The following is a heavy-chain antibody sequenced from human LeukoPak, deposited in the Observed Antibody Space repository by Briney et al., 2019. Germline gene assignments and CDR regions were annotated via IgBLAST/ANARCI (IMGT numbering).Heavy chain of an antibody. CDR3: ARWYYYDSSGYYPDYYYYGMDV. V-gene: IGHV1-69*01. CDR1: GGTFSSYA. D-gene: IGHD3-22*01. CDR2: IIPIFGTA. J-gene: IGHJ6*02. Sequence: SVKVSCKASGGTFSSYAISWVRQAPGQGLEWMGGIIPIFGTANYAQKFQGRVTITADESTSTAYMELSSLRSEDTAVYYCARWYYYDSSGYYPDYYYYGMDVWGQGTTVTVSS.